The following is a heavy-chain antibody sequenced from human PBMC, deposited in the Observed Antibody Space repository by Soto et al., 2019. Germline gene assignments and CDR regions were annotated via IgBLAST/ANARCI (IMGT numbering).Heavy chain of an antibody. CDR1: GYIFITYG. CDR3: ARDRPPGSLYGMDA. V-gene: IGHV1-18*01. Sequence: QIQLVQSGGGVERPGASVTVSCEASGYIFITYGLSWVRQTPAHGLEWVGWISADSGYTQYAQFLQDRLTMTRDTSTNTGYMELRDLTSDDTGIYYCARDRPPGSLYGMDAWGQGTAVTVSS. J-gene: IGHJ6*02. CDR2: ISADSGYT.